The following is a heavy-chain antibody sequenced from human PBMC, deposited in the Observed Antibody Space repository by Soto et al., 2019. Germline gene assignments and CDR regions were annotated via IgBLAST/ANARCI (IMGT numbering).Heavy chain of an antibody. D-gene: IGHD3-10*01. Sequence: QVQLREPGPGLVKPSGTLSLTCAVSGGSISSRNWWSWVRQPPGKGLQWIGEMDESGTANYNPSLQTRVTISVGKPKTQFSLKLGSMTAADTAVYYCATMAFMYGSGSHYGGSHYFDFWGQGTPVTVSS. CDR3: ATMAFMYGSGSHYGGSHYFDF. J-gene: IGHJ4*02. CDR2: MDESGTA. V-gene: IGHV4-4*02. CDR1: GGSISSRNW.